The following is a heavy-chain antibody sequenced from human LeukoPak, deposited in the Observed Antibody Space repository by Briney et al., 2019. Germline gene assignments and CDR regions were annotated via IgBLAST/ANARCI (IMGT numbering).Heavy chain of an antibody. CDR2: ISSSGSTI. Sequence: PGGSLRLSCAASGFTFSDYYMSWIRQAPGKGLEWVPYISSSGSTIYYADSVKGRFTISRDNAKNSLYLQMNSLRAEDTAVYYCARFYDYVWGSYHPSIDYWGQGTLVTVSS. CDR1: GFTFSDYY. V-gene: IGHV3-11*04. J-gene: IGHJ4*02. D-gene: IGHD3-16*02. CDR3: ARFYDYVWGSYHPSIDY.